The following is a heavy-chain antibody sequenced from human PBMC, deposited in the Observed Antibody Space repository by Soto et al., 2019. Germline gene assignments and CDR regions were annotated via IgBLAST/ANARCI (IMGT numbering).Heavy chain of an antibody. V-gene: IGHV4-39*01. CDR1: GASISSYNY. D-gene: IGHD6-19*01. Sequence: QLQLQLSGPGLVKPSETLSLTCNVSGASISSYNYWGWFRQPPGKGLDWIGSIIYSGDIMYNPSLQIRLTLFVDTSKNQFSLKLSSVTAADTAVYYCVRHAQWVIRAYWGQGSLVTVSS. CDR3: VRHAQWVIRAY. CDR2: IIYSGDI. J-gene: IGHJ4*02.